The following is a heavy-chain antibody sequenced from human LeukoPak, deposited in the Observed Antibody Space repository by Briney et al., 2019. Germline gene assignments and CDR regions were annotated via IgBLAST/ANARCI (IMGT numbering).Heavy chain of an antibody. V-gene: IGHV3-7*05. CDR3: ANTVGHYSHN. Sequence: GGSLRLSCAASGITFSNYWMNWVRQAPAKGLEWVASIHQDGSETHSIDSGRFTISRDNAKNSLYLQMNSLRDEDTAVYYCANTVGHYSHNWGQGTLVTVSS. J-gene: IGHJ4*02. D-gene: IGHD4-11*01. CDR2: IHQDGSET. CDR1: GITFSNYW.